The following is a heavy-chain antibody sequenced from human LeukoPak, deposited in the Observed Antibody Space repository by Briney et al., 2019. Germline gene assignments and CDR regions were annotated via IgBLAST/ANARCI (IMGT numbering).Heavy chain of an antibody. V-gene: IGHV3-21*01. D-gene: IGHD6-6*01. CDR2: ISSSSSYR. CDR1: GFTFSSYS. Sequence: PGGSLRLSCAASGFTFSSYSMNWVRQAPGKGLELVSSISSSSSYRYYADSVKGRFTISRDNAKNSLYLQMNSLRAEDTAVYYCAREDSSSSGDYWGQGTLVTVSS. J-gene: IGHJ4*02. CDR3: AREDSSSSGDY.